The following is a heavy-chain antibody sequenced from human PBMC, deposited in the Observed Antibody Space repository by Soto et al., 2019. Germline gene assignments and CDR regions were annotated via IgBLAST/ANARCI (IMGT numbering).Heavy chain of an antibody. CDR1: GYTXTRYY. CDR3: ARTVAGYGLEY. D-gene: IGHD3-10*01. V-gene: IGHV1-2*02. Sequence: SXKVSFKASGYTXTRYYMDWVRQAPGQGLEWMGWINPNSGGTNYAQKFQGRVTMTRDKSISTAYMELSRLRSDDTAVYYCARTVAGYGLEYWGQGTLGTVSS. J-gene: IGHJ4*02. CDR2: INPNSGGT.